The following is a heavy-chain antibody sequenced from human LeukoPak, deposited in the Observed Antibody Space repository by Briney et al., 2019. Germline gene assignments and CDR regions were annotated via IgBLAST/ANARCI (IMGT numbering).Heavy chain of an antibody. J-gene: IGHJ4*02. V-gene: IGHV1-69*13. CDR1: GGTFSSYA. D-gene: IGHD3-10*01. CDR2: IIPIFGTA. CDR3: AANYGSGSYYIYY. Sequence: SVKVSCKASGGTFSSYAISWVRQAPGQGLEWMGGIIPIFGTANYAQKFQGRVTITADESTSTAYMELSSLRSEDTAVYYCAANYGSGSYYIYYWGQGTLVTVSS.